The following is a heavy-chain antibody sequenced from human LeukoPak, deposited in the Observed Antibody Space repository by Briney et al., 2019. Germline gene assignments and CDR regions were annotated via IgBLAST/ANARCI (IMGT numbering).Heavy chain of an antibody. V-gene: IGHV4-34*01. CDR2: INHSGST. J-gene: IGHJ4*02. CDR3: ARLPLWFGEFGFDY. D-gene: IGHD3-10*01. Sequence: SETLSLTCAVYGGSFSGYYWSWLRQPPGKGLEWLGEINHSGSTNYSPSLKSRVTISVDTSKNQFSLKLSSVTAADTAVYYCARLPLWFGEFGFDYWGQGTLVTVSS. CDR1: GGSFSGYY.